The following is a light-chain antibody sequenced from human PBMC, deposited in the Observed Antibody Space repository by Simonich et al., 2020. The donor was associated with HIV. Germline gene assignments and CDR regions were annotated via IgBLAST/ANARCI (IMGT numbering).Light chain of an antibody. CDR1: QSVLYSSKNKNY. Sequence: DIVMTQSPDSLAVSLGERATINCKSSQSVLYSSKNKNYLVWYQQKPGQPPKLLIYLASTREAGVPYRFSGSGSGTDFTLTISSLQAEDVAVYYCQQYYSTPRTFGQGTKVEIK. CDR3: QQYYSTPRT. CDR2: LAS. V-gene: IGKV4-1*01. J-gene: IGKJ1*01.